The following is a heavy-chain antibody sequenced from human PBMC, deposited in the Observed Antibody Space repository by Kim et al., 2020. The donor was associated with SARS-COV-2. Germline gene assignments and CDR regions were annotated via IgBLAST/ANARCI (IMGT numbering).Heavy chain of an antibody. Sequence: SETLSLTCTVSGGSISSYYWSWIRQPPEKGLEWIGYIYYSGNTKYNPSLKSRVTISIDTSKNQFSLKLKSVTAADTAVYYCARHAAGWWDLFDYWGQGILVTVSS. V-gene: IGHV4-59*08. CDR3: ARHAAGWWDLFDY. CDR2: IYYSGNT. D-gene: IGHD1-26*01. J-gene: IGHJ4*02. CDR1: GGSISSYY.